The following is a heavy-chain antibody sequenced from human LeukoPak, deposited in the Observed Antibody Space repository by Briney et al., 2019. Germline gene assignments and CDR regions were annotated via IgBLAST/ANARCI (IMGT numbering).Heavy chain of an antibody. CDR3: ARRIAAARGTFDC. D-gene: IGHD6-13*01. V-gene: IGHV4-39*01. Sequence: SETLSLTCTVSGGSISSSSYCWGWIRQPPGKGLEWIGSIYYSGSTYYNPSLKSRVTISVDTSKNQFSLKLSSVTAADTAVYYCARRIAAARGTFDCWGQGTLVTVSS. CDR1: GGSISSSSYC. CDR2: IYYSGST. J-gene: IGHJ4*02.